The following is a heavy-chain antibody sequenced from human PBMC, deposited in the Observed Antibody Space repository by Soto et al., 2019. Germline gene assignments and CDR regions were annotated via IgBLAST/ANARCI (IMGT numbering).Heavy chain of an antibody. CDR3: TTGPYYDILTGSNWFDP. Sequence: PGGSLRLSCAASGFTFSNAWMSWVRQAPGKGLEWVGRIKSKTDGGTTDCAAPVKGRFTISRDDSKNTLYLQMNSLKTEDTAVYYCTTGPYYDILTGSNWFDPWGQGTLVTV. CDR2: IKSKTDGGTT. J-gene: IGHJ5*02. D-gene: IGHD3-9*01. V-gene: IGHV3-15*01. CDR1: GFTFSNAW.